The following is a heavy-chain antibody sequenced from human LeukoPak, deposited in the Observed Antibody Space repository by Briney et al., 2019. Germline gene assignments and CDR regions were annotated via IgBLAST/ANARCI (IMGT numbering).Heavy chain of an antibody. J-gene: IGHJ3*02. CDR1: GGSISSGGYY. CDR2: IYHSGST. V-gene: IGHV4-30-2*01. Sequence: SQTLSLTCTVSGGSISSGGYYWSWIRQPPGKGLEWIGYIYHSGSTYYNPSLKSRVTISVDTSKNQFSLKLSSVTAADTAVYYCARQRVGEIANIVVVPAAAGGAFDIWGQGTMVTVSS. CDR3: ARQRVGEIANIVVVPAAAGGAFDI. D-gene: IGHD2-2*01.